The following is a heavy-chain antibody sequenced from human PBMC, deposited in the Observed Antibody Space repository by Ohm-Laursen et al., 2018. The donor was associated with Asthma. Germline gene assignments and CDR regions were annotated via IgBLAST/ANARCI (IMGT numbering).Heavy chain of an antibody. D-gene: IGHD6-19*01. CDR2: ISYDGSNK. V-gene: IGHV3-30*03. CDR3: ARPSSGWEPPESE. CDR1: GFTFSSYG. J-gene: IGHJ4*02. Sequence: SLRLSCAASGFTFSSYGMHWVRQAPGKGLEWVAVISYDGSNKYYADSVKGRFTISRDNSKNTLYLQMNSLRAEDTAVYYCARPSSGWEPPESEWGQGTLVTVSS.